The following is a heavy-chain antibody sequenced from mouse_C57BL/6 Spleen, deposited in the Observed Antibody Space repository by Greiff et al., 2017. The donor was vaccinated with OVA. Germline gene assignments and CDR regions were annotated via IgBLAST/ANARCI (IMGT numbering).Heavy chain of an antibody. D-gene: IGHD1-1*01. CDR3: ATGGSSYRYFDV. Sequence: DVKLVESGGDLVKPGGSLKLSCAASGFTFSSYGMSWVRQTPDKRLEWVATISSGGSYTYYPDSVKGRFTISRDNAKNTLYLQMSSLKSEDTAMYYCATGGSSYRYFDVWGTGTTVTVSS. J-gene: IGHJ1*03. CDR2: ISSGGSYT. CDR1: GFTFSSYG. V-gene: IGHV5-6*02.